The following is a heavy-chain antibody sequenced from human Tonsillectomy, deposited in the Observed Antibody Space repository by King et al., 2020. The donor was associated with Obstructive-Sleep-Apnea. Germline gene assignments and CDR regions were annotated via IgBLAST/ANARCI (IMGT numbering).Heavy chain of an antibody. CDR3: ARVNYYDSSGSIYWYFDL. CDR2: IRSRSTNL. D-gene: IGHD3-22*01. Sequence: VQLVEAGGGLVKPGGSLRLSCVASGFTFGSYYMDWVRRAPGKGLDWFSAIRSRSTNLYYSDLVKVRFTISRANAKNSLYLQMNSLRAEDTATYYCARVNYYDSSGSIYWYFDLWGRGTLVTVSS. J-gene: IGHJ2*01. CDR1: GFTFGSYY. V-gene: IGHV3-21*01.